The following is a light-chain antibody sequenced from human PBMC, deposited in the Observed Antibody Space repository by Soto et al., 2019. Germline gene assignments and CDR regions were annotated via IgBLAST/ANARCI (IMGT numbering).Light chain of an antibody. CDR1: QSVSRN. Sequence: EIVMTQSPATLSVSLGERATLSCRASQSVSRNLAWYQLKPCQAPRLLIYGASTRATGIPAMFSGSGSGTDFTLTISSLQSEEFAVYYCQQYNDLPKFGQGTKVAIK. J-gene: IGKJ1*01. CDR3: QQYNDLPK. V-gene: IGKV3-15*01. CDR2: GAS.